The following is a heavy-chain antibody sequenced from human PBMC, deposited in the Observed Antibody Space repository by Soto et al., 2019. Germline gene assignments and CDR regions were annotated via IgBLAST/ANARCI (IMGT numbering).Heavy chain of an antibody. CDR3: AREANTIYAPHGLDV. Sequence: PGGSLRLSCAVSGFPFDSYSMSWVRQAPGQGLEWLASLSSGSFYIFHADSIRGRFTISRDDAENLLFLQMNSLTIEDTATYYCAREANTIYAPHGLDVWGQGTAVTVSS. D-gene: IGHD3-3*01. V-gene: IGHV3-21*01. CDR1: GFPFDSYS. CDR2: LSSGSFYI. J-gene: IGHJ6*02.